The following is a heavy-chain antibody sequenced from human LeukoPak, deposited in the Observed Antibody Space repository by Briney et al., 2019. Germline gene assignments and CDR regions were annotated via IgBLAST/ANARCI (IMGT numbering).Heavy chain of an antibody. J-gene: IGHJ4*02. Sequence: GGSLRLSCAASGFTFSSYAMHWARQAPGKGLEYVSAISSNGGSTYYANSVKGRFTISRDNSKNTLYLQMGSLRAEDMAVYYCARGIVVVPAAMAYYFDYWGQGTLVTVSS. CDR1: GFTFSSYA. CDR2: ISSNGGST. D-gene: IGHD2-2*01. V-gene: IGHV3-64*01. CDR3: ARGIVVVPAAMAYYFDY.